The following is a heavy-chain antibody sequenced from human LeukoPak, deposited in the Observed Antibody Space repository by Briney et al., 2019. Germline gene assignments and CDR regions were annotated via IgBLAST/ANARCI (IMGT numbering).Heavy chain of an antibody. Sequence: ASVKVSCKASGYTFTSYDINWVRQATGQGPEWMGWMNPNSGNTGYVQRFQGRVTMTRNTSISTAYMELNSLRFEDTAVYFCGRGRGNGRPENYFDYWGQGTLVTVSS. CDR1: GYTFTSYD. D-gene: IGHD2-8*01. CDR3: GRGRGNGRPENYFDY. V-gene: IGHV1-8*01. CDR2: MNPNSGNT. J-gene: IGHJ4*02.